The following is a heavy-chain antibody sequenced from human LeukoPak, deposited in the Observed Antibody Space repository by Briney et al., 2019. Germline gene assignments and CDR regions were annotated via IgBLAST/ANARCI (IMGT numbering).Heavy chain of an antibody. Sequence: GGSLRLSCAASGFTFSSYAMSWVRQAPGKGLEWVSAISGSGGSTYYADSVKGRFTISRDNSKNTLYLQMNSLRAEDTAVYYCAKDFFPYYGETRGNWFDPWGQGTLVTVSS. CDR3: AKDFFPYYGETRGNWFDP. CDR1: GFTFSSYA. V-gene: IGHV3-23*01. CDR2: ISGSGGST. D-gene: IGHD4-17*01. J-gene: IGHJ5*02.